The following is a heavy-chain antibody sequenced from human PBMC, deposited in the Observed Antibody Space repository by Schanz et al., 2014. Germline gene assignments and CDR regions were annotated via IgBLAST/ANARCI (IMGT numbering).Heavy chain of an antibody. J-gene: IGHJ4*02. Sequence: EVQLVESGGGLVQPGRSLRLSCAASGFIFEDYAMYWVRQAPGKGLEWVSAISGRGGRTYYADSVKGRFTLSRDNSKNTMDLQMNSLRPEDTAVYYCGRDYSGGALDYWGQGTLVTVSS. CDR3: GRDYSGGALDY. V-gene: IGHV3-23*04. CDR2: ISGRGGRT. D-gene: IGHD6-19*01. CDR1: GFIFEDYA.